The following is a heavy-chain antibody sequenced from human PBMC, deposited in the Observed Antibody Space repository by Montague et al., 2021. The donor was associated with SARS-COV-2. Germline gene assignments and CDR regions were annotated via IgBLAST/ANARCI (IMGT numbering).Heavy chain of an antibody. CDR3: ARGALFYDSSGYYSDAFDX. J-gene: IGHJ3*02. V-gene: IGHV4-4*07. CDR2: IYTSGST. D-gene: IGHD3-22*01. Sequence: SETLSLTCTVSGGPISSYYWNWIRQSVGKGLEWIGRIYTSGSTNYDPSLKSRVTMSVDTSKSQFSLKLSPVTAADTVAYYCARGALFYDSSGYYSDAFDXWGQGTMVTVSS. CDR1: GGPISSYY.